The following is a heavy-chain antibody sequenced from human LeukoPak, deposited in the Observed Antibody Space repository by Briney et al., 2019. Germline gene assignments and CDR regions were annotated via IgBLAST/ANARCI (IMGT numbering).Heavy chain of an antibody. CDR2: ISADGRTT. D-gene: IGHD3-16*02. V-gene: IGHV3-74*01. CDR3: SRGPADVGYRTL. CDR1: GSTISGNW. Sequence: PGGSLRLSCVVSGSTISGNWMHWVRQAPGKGPVWVSRISADGRTTNYADSVKGRFTISRDNAKNSLYLQMNSLRVEDTAVYYCSRGPADVGYRTLWGQGTLVTVSS. J-gene: IGHJ4*02.